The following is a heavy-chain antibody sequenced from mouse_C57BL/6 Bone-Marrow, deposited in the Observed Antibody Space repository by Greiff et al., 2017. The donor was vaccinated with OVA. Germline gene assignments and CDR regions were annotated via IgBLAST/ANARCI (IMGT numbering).Heavy chain of an antibody. D-gene: IGHD1-1*01. CDR1: GFNIKDDY. Sequence: VQLQQSGAELVRPGASVKLSCTASGFNIKDDYMHWVKQRPEQGLEWIGWIDPENGDTEYASKFQGKATITADTSSNTAYLQLSSLTSEDTAVYYCTLLITTAFFDYWGQGTTLTVSS. V-gene: IGHV14-4*01. CDR2: IDPENGDT. J-gene: IGHJ2*01. CDR3: TLLITTAFFDY.